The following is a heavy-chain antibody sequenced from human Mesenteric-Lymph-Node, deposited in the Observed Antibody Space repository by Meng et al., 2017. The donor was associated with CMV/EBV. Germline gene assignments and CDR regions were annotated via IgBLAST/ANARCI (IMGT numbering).Heavy chain of an antibody. CDR3: SRERYDFWSGEMDV. V-gene: IGHV3-74*01. CDR1: GFSLSSYG. J-gene: IGHJ6*02. Sequence: GESLKISCAASGFSLSSYGMHWVRQAPGKGLEWVSRINSDGSSTSYADSVKGRFTISRDNAKNTLYLQMNSLRAEDTAVYYCSRERYDFWSGEMDVWGQGTTVTVSS. D-gene: IGHD3-3*01. CDR2: INSDGSST.